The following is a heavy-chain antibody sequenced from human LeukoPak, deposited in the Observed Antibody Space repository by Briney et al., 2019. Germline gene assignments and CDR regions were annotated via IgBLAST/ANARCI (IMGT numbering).Heavy chain of an antibody. CDR2: ISAYNGNT. Sequence: ASVKVSCKASGYTFTNYAISWVRQAPGQGLEWVGWISAYNGNTNYAQKLQGRVTMTTDTSTSTAYMELRSLRSDDTAVYYCARVRNSGFRYVDSWGQGTLVTVSS. CDR1: GYTFTNYA. J-gene: IGHJ4*02. V-gene: IGHV1-18*01. CDR3: ARVRNSGFRYVDS. D-gene: IGHD5-12*01.